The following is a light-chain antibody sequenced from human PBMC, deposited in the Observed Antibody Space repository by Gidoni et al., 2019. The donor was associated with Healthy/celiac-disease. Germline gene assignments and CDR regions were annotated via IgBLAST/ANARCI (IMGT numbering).Light chain of an antibody. J-gene: IGKJ4*01. CDR1: QSVSSY. CDR3: QQRSNWPFT. CDR2: DAS. V-gene: IGKV3-11*01. Sequence: EIVLTQSPATLSLSPGERATLSCRASQSVSSYLAWYQQKPGQAPRLLIYDASNRATGIPARFSGSGSGTDFTLTISSLGPEDFAVYYCQQRSNWPFTFGGGTKVGIK.